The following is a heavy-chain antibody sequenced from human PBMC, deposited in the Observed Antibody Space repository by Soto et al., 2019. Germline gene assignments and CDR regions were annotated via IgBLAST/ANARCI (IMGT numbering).Heavy chain of an antibody. J-gene: IGHJ4*02. CDR3: ARNPSKDIVVVPAAVFDY. CDR2: IYYSGST. D-gene: IGHD2-2*01. V-gene: IGHV4-31*03. Sequence: SETLSLTCTVSGGSINSGGYYWSWIRQHPGKGLEWIGYIYYSGSTYYNPSLKSRVTISVDTSKNQFSLKLSSVTAADTAVYYCARNPSKDIVVVPAAVFDYWGQGTLVTVSS. CDR1: GGSINSGGYY.